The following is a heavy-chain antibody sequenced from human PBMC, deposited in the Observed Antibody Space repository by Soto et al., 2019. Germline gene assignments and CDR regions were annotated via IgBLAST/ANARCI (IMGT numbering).Heavy chain of an antibody. J-gene: IGHJ6*02. CDR2: IIPIFGTA. V-gene: IGHV1-69*01. CDR1: GGTFSSYA. Sequence: QVQLVQSGAEVKKPGSSVKVSCKASGGTFSSYAISWVRQAPGQGLEWMGGIIPIFGTANYAQKFQGRVTITADESTSTAYMELSSLRCEDTAVYYCARDQVDLVATSESYYYGMDVWGQGTTVTVSS. CDR3: ARDQVDLVATSESYYYGMDV. D-gene: IGHD5-12*01.